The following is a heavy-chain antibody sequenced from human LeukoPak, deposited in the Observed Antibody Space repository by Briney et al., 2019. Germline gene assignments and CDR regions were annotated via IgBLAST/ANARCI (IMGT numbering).Heavy chain of an antibody. V-gene: IGHV4-59*08. CDR2: IYYSGST. Sequence: PSETLSLTCTVSGGSISSYYWSWIRQPPGKGLEWIGYIYYSGSTNYNPSLKSRVTISVDTSKNQFSLKLSSVTAADTAVYYCARHGTVVTPFDPWGQGTLVTVSS. CDR1: GGSISSYY. J-gene: IGHJ5*02. D-gene: IGHD4-23*01. CDR3: ARHGTVVTPFDP.